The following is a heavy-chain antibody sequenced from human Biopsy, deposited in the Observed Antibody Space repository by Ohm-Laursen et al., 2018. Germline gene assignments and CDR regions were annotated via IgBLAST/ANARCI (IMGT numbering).Heavy chain of an antibody. J-gene: IGHJ4*02. Sequence: SSVKVSCKVSGGPSSNYAFSWVRQAPGQGLEWVGRIVPILGHLNYAQRFQGRVSITADKSTTYVYMELSRLTSGDTAVYYCAADADGYYTELDYWGPGTLVTVSS. CDR1: GGPSSNYA. CDR2: IVPILGHL. CDR3: AADADGYYTELDY. D-gene: IGHD3-3*01. V-gene: IGHV1-69*04.